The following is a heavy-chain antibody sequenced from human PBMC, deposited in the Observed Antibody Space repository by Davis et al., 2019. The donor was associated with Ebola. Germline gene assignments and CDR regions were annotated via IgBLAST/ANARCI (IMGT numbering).Heavy chain of an antibody. CDR2: IIPILGIA. J-gene: IGHJ4*02. CDR1: GGTFSSYA. Sequence: AASVKVSCKASGGTFSSYAISWVRQAPGQGLEWMGRIIPILGIANYAQKFQGRVTITADKSTSTAYMELSSLRSEDTAVYYCARARDSGYDDEYFDYWGQGTLVTVSS. V-gene: IGHV1-69*04. D-gene: IGHD5-12*01. CDR3: ARARDSGYDDEYFDY.